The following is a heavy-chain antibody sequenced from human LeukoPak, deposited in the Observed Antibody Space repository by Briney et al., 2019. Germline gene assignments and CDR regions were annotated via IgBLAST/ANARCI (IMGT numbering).Heavy chain of an antibody. D-gene: IGHD2-15*01. Sequence: ASVKVSCKASGYTFTGYYMHWVRQAPGQGLEWMGRINPNSGGTNYAQKFQGRVTMTRDTSISTAYMELCRLRSDDTAVYYCASLGRYCSGGSCYLYFDYWGQGTLVTVSS. CDR3: ASLGRYCSGGSCYLYFDY. CDR2: INPNSGGT. J-gene: IGHJ4*02. CDR1: GYTFTGYY. V-gene: IGHV1-2*06.